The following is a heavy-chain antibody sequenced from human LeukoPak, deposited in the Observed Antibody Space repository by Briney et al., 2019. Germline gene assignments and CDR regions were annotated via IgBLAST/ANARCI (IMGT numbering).Heavy chain of an antibody. CDR1: GSRFTSYW. J-gene: IGHJ3*02. D-gene: IGHD6-19*01. CDR2: IYPGDSDT. V-gene: IGHV5-51*01. CDR3: ARRRWSSGWPGFDAFDI. Sequence: GASLQISCKGSGSRFTSYWIGWVRQMPGKGLEWMGIIYPGDSDTRYSPSFQGQVTISADKSSSTAYLQWSSLKASDTAMYYCARRRWSSGWPGFDAFDIWGQGTMVTVSS.